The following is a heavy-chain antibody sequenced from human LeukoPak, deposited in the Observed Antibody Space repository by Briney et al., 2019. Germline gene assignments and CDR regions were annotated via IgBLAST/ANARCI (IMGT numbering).Heavy chain of an antibody. D-gene: IGHD1-1*01. Sequence: SETLSLTCTVSGRSISSGSYYWRWIRQPAGKGLEWIGRIYTSGSTNYNPSLKSQFTISVDTSKNQFSLKLSSVTAADTAVYYCARAPRPWNDFDYWGQGTLVTVSS. CDR1: GRSISSGSYY. CDR3: ARAPRPWNDFDY. J-gene: IGHJ4*02. V-gene: IGHV4-61*02. CDR2: IYTSGST.